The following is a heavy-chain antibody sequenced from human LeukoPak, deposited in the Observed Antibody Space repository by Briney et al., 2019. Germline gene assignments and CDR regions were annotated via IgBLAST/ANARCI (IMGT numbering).Heavy chain of an antibody. J-gene: IGHJ4*02. D-gene: IGHD3-22*01. Sequence: PGGSLRLSCTASGFTFSTYWMHWVRQAPGKGLVWVSRIDNTGGDRNYVDSVKGRLTISRDNAKNTLYLQMNSLRPEDTAVYYCARDDNSGSVDDYWGQGILVTVSS. CDR2: IDNTGGDR. CDR3: ARDDNSGSVDDY. CDR1: GFTFSTYW. V-gene: IGHV3-74*01.